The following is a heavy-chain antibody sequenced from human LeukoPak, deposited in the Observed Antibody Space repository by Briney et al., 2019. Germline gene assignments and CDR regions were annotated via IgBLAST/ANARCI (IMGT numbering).Heavy chain of an antibody. CDR3: AKQDSREFDY. D-gene: IGHD1-26*01. Sequence: GSLRLSCAASGFTFSDYAMSWVRQARGQGPEWVASMSGTSGSTYYADSVKGRFTISRDNSKNTLYLQMNNLRADDTAVYYCAKQDSREFDYWGQGTLVTVSS. V-gene: IGHV3-23*01. J-gene: IGHJ4*02. CDR1: GFTFSDYA. CDR2: MSGTSGST.